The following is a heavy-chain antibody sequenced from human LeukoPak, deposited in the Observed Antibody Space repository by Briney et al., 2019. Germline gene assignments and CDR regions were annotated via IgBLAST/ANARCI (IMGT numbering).Heavy chain of an antibody. CDR1: GFTFSSYG. V-gene: IGHV3-30*02. Sequence: GGSLRLSCAASGFTFSSYGMHWVRQAPGKGLEWVAFIRYDGSNKYYADSVKGRFTISRDNSKNTLYLQMNSLRAEDTAVYYCAKEAIDIVVVPAAIWSYYFDYWGQGTLVTVSS. CDR3: AKEAIDIVVVPAAIWSYYFDY. J-gene: IGHJ4*02. D-gene: IGHD2-2*01. CDR2: IRYDGSNK.